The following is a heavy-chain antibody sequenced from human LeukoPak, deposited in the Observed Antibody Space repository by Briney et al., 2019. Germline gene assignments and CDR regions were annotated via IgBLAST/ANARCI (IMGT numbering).Heavy chain of an antibody. CDR3: AKDREYSSSSGLFDY. D-gene: IGHD6-6*01. Sequence: GGSLRLSCAASGFTFSNYGMHWVRQAPGKGLEWVAFIRYDGSNKYYADSVKGRFTISRDNSKNTLYLQMNSLRAEDTAVYYCAKDREYSSSSGLFDYWGQGTLVTVFS. CDR1: GFTFSNYG. V-gene: IGHV3-30*02. CDR2: IRYDGSNK. J-gene: IGHJ4*02.